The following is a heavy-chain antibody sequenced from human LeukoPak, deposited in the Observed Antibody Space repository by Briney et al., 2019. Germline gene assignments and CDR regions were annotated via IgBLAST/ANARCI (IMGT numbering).Heavy chain of an antibody. J-gene: IGHJ4*02. D-gene: IGHD3-10*01. CDR2: IYPGDSDT. V-gene: IGHV5-51*01. CDR3: ARGPPLVYGSGSYYSFDY. Sequence: TRGESLKISCKGSGYSFTGYWIGWVRPMPGKGLEWMGMIYPGDSDTRYSPSFQGQVTISADKSISTAYLQWSRLKASDTAMYYCARGPPLVYGSGSYYSFDYWGQGTLVTVSS. CDR1: GYSFTGYW.